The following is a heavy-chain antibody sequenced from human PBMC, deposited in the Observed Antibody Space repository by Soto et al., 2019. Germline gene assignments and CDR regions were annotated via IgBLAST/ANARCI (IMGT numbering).Heavy chain of an antibody. Sequence: ASVKVSCKASGYTFTSYGISWVRQAPGQGLEWMGWISAYNGNTNYAQKLQGRVTMTTDTSTSTAYMELRSLRSDDTAVYYCARVLLGYCSSTSCFDFDYWGQGTLVTVSS. V-gene: IGHV1-18*01. D-gene: IGHD2-2*01. CDR2: ISAYNGNT. J-gene: IGHJ4*02. CDR1: GYTFTSYG. CDR3: ARVLLGYCSSTSCFDFDY.